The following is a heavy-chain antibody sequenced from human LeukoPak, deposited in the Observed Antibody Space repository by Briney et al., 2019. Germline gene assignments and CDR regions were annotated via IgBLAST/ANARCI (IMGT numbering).Heavy chain of an antibody. V-gene: IGHV4-34*01. J-gene: IGHJ4*02. CDR3: ARAQLRSFDY. Sequence: PSETLSLTCGVYGGSFSGYFWSWVRQPPGKGLEWIGEINHSGSTNYNPSLKSRVTISVDMSKNQFFLKLSSVTAADTAVYYCARAQLRSFDYWGQGTLVTVSS. CDR2: INHSGST. D-gene: IGHD5-12*01. CDR1: GGSFSGYF.